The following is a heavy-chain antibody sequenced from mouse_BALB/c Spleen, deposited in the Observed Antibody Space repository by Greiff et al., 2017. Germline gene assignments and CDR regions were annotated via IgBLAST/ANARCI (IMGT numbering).Heavy chain of an antibody. CDR3: ARSGDEGFDY. J-gene: IGHJ2*01. V-gene: IGHV3-2*02. Sequence: EVHLVESGPGLVKPSQSLSLTCTVTGYSITSDYAWNWIRQFPGNKLEWMGYISYSGSTSYNPSLKSRISITRDTSKNQFFLQLNSVTTEDTATYYCARSGDEGFDYWGQGTTLTVSS. CDR1: GYSITSDYA. CDR2: ISYSGST.